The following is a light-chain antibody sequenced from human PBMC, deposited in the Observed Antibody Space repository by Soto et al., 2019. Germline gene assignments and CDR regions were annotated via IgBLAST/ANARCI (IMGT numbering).Light chain of an antibody. CDR2: EVS. V-gene: IGLV2-14*01. Sequence: QSALTQPASVSGSPGQSITISCTGTSSDVGYDNYVSWFQQHPGKAPKLMIYEVSRRPSGVSNRFSGSKSANTASLTISGLQAEDEADYYCSSYAGSNNFVVFGGGTQLTVL. CDR1: SSDVGYDNY. CDR3: SSYAGSNNFVV. J-gene: IGLJ2*01.